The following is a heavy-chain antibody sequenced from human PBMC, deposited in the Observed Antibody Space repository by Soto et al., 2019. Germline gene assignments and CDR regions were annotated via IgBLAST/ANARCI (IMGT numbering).Heavy chain of an antibody. CDR1: GSRFSNYV. CDR2: IIPIFNST. J-gene: IGHJ4*02. CDR3: AREGRGKKAGYNGLVSLGY. Sequence: QVQLVQSGAEVKTPGSSLKVSCKVSGSRFSNYVNSWVRQAPGHGLEWLGRIIPIFNSTKYAQNFQGRVTITADKSTSTASLELSSLRSDDTAVYFCAREGRGKKAGYNGLVSLGYWGQGTLVTVSS. D-gene: IGHD2-2*02. V-gene: IGHV1-69*06.